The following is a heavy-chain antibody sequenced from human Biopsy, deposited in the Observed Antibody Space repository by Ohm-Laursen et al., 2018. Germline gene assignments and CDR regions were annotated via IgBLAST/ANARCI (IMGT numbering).Heavy chain of an antibody. J-gene: IGHJ6*02. V-gene: IGHV4-59*01. CDR2: ISSRGST. D-gene: IGHD2/OR15-2a*01. CDR1: GGSISSDY. Sequence: GTLSLTWSVSGGSISSDYWSWIRQPPRKGLEWIGYISSRGSTNYNPSLRGRVTITVDTSKNQFSLKLTSVTAADTAVYYCARATNSTGWPYYYFYGMDVWGQGTTVTVSS. CDR3: ARATNSTGWPYYYFYGMDV.